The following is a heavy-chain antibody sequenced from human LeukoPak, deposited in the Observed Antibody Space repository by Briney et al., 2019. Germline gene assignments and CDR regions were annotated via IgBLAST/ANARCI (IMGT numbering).Heavy chain of an antibody. CDR2: ISDRDNIT. CDR3: AKGSVGGWYYFDD. Sequence: GGSLRLSCAASGLTLCTYAMYWVRQAPGKGLEWVSGISDRDNITNYADSVKGRFTISRDNSKNTLYLQLNGLRAEDTALYYCAKGSVGGWYYFDDWGQGTRVTVSS. CDR1: GLTLCTYA. J-gene: IGHJ4*02. D-gene: IGHD6-19*01. V-gene: IGHV3-23*01.